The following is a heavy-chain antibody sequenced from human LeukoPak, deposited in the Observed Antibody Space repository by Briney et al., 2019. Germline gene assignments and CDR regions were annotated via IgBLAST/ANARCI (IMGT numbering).Heavy chain of an antibody. CDR2: IFQGGTT. J-gene: IGHJ4*02. D-gene: IGHD5-18*01. CDR1: GYSIRSGFY. V-gene: IGHV4-38-2*02. Sequence: SETLSLTCTVSGYSIRSGFYWGWIRQAPGKGLEWIGSIFQGGTTFYNPSLKSRVIISGDTSNNKFSLKLTSVTAADTAVYYCARIGTAMIDYWGQGTLVTVSS. CDR3: ARIGTAMIDY.